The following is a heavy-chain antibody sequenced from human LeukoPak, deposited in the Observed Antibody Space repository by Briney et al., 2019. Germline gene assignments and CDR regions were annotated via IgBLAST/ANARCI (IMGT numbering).Heavy chain of an antibody. V-gene: IGHV3-53*01. J-gene: IGHJ5*02. CDR2: IYSGGST. CDR1: GFTVSSNY. CDR3: ARDGPISNLPDWFDP. D-gene: IGHD3-3*02. Sequence: GGSLRLSCAASGFTVSSNYMSWVRQAPGKGLEWVSVIYSGGSTYYADSVKGRFTISRDNSKNTPYLQMNSLRAEDTAVYYCARDGPISNLPDWFDPWGQGTLVTVSS.